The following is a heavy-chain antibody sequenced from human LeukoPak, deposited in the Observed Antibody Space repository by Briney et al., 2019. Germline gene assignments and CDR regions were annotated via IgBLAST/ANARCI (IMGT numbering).Heavy chain of an antibody. D-gene: IGHD3-10*01. V-gene: IGHV3-48*01. CDR3: ARLRDYYGSGSLYYFDY. J-gene: IGHJ4*02. CDR1: GFTFSSYS. CDR2: ISSSSSTI. Sequence: GGSLRLSCAASGFTFSSYSMNWVRQAPGKGLEWVSYISSSSSTIYYADSVKGRFTISRDNAKNSLYLQMNSLRAEDTAVYYCARLRDYYGSGSLYYFDYWGQGTLVTVSS.